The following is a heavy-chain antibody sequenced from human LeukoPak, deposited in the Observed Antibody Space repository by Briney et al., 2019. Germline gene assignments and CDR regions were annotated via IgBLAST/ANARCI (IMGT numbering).Heavy chain of an antibody. Sequence: ASVKVSCKASGYTFSSYVISWVRQAPGQGLEWMGWISGYNGNTNYAQKLQGRVTMTTDTSTSTANMELRSLRSGDTAVYYCASGPRGRYFDWFGFFGFDYWGQGTLVTVSS. V-gene: IGHV1-18*01. CDR2: ISGYNGNT. CDR1: GYTFSSYV. CDR3: ASGPRGRYFDWFGFFGFDY. J-gene: IGHJ4*02. D-gene: IGHD3-9*01.